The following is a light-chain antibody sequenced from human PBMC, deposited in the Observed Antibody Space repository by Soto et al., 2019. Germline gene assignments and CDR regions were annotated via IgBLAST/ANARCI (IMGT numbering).Light chain of an antibody. CDR2: DAS. CDR1: QSVSGY. J-gene: IGKJ4*01. V-gene: IGKV3-11*01. CDR3: QQRSNWPSP. Sequence: EIVLTQSPATLSLSPGNRATLSCRASQSVSGYLAWYQQKPGQAPRLLIYDASNRATGIPARFSGSGSGPDSTLTITSLEPEDLAVYYGQQRSNWPSPFGGGTKVEI.